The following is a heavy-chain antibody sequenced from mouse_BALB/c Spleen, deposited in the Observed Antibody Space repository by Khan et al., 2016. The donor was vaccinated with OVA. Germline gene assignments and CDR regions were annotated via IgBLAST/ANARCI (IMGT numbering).Heavy chain of an antibody. CDR2: INPHIGET. CDR1: GYSFTGYF. CDR3: TRIYRSDFDY. J-gene: IGHJ2*01. V-gene: IGHV1-20*01. D-gene: IGHD1-1*01. Sequence: VQLKQSGPELVKPGASVKISCKASGYSFTGYFMNWVMQSHGKSLEWIGRINPHIGETFYNQKFKGKATLTVDESSSTVHMELRSLTSDDSAVYYCTRIYRSDFDYWGQGTTLTVSS.